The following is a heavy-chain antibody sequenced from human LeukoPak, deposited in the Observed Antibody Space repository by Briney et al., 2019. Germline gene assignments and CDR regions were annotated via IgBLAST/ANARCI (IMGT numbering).Heavy chain of an antibody. D-gene: IGHD1-26*01. J-gene: IGHJ4*02. V-gene: IGHV1-18*01. CDR3: ASGAYYPFDF. CDR2: ISAYNGHT. Sequence: GASVKVSCKGSGYPFSSYGITWVRQAPGQGLEWVGRISAYNGHTRYGQNVQGRVTMTTETSTTTAYPELRNLTSDDTAVYFCASGAYYPFDFWGQGTLVTVSS. CDR1: GYPFSSYG.